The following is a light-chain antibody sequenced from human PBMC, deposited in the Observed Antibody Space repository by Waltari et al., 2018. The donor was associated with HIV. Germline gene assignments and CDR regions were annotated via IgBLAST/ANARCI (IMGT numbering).Light chain of an antibody. Sequence: QFALTQSASVSGSPGQSITISCTGTSSDVGVYNYRSWYQQHPGKAPKLMASDVTNRPSGFSNRFSGSKSGNTAFLTISGLQAEDAADYYCSSYTTSRTVVFGGGTKLTGL. CDR2: DVT. V-gene: IGLV2-14*03. J-gene: IGLJ2*01. CDR3: SSYTTSRTVV. CDR1: SSDVGVYNY.